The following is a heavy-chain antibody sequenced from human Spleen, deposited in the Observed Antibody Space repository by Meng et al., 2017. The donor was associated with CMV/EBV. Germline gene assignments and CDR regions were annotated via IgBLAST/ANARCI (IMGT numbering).Heavy chain of an antibody. V-gene: IGHV1-2*02. D-gene: IGHD2-2*01. CDR3: ARALGSTSSYEDLGAFDI. CDR1: GYTFTGYY. J-gene: IGHJ3*02. Sequence: ASVKVSCKASGYTFTGYYMYWVRQAPGQGLEWMGWINPNSGGTDYAQKFQGRVTMTRDTSISTAYMELSRLRSDDTAVYYYARALGSTSSYEDLGAFDIWGQGTRVTVSS. CDR2: INPNSGGT.